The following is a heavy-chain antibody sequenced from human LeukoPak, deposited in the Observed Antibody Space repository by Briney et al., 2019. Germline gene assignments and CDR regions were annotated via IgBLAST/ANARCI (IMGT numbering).Heavy chain of an antibody. CDR1: GFAFSRQA. CDR3: AKDARRTSGWYFFDY. D-gene: IGHD6-19*01. V-gene: IGHV3-23*01. Sequence: PGGSLRLSCAASGFAFSRQAMGWVRQAPGKGLEWVSVISDSGSITYYADSVKGRFTISRDNSKNTLFLQMNSLTAEDTAVYYCAKDARRTSGWYFFDYWGQGTLVTVSS. CDR2: ISDSGSIT. J-gene: IGHJ4*02.